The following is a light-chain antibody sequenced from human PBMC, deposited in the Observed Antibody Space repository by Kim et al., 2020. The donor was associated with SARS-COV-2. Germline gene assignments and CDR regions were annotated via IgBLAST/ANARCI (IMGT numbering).Light chain of an antibody. Sequence: LSPGDSATLSCRACHSDSSSYLVWYQQNPGQAPRLLICGVSIRDTGIPDRFSGSVSRTDLSLPMSSLAPEDGAVYYCQQYGSSPLTCRGETNLDIK. CDR3: QQYGSSPLT. CDR2: GVS. CDR1: HSDSSSY. V-gene: IGKV3-20*01. J-gene: IGKJ4*01.